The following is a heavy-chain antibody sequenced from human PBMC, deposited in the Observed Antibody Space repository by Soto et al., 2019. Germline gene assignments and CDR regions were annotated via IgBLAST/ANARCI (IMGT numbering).Heavy chain of an antibody. D-gene: IGHD6-19*01. CDR1: GYTFTGYY. CDR3: ARDVAGEDYFDS. CDR2: MNPNSGGT. J-gene: IGHJ4*02. Sequence: ASVKVSCKASGYTFTGYYIYWVRQAPGQGLDCLGWMNPNSGGTSYAQKFQGRVTMTRDTSISTAYMELSRLRSDDTAVYYCARDVAGEDYFDSWGQGTRVTVSS. V-gene: IGHV1-2*02.